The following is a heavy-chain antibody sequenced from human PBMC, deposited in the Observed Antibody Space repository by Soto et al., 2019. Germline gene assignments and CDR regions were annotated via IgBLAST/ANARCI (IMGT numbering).Heavy chain of an antibody. V-gene: IGHV4-31*03. J-gene: IGHJ6*02. Sequence: SETLSLTCTVSGGSISSGGYYWSWIRQHPGKGLEWIGYIYYSGSTYYNPSLKSRVTISVDTSKNQFSLKLSSVTAADTAVYYCARFDQRKYYYYYGMDVWGQGTTVTVSS. CDR3: ARFDQRKYYYYYGMDV. CDR2: IYYSGST. CDR1: GGSISSGGYY.